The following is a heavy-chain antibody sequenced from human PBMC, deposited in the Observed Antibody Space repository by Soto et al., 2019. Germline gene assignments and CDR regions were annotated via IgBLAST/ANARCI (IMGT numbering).Heavy chain of an antibody. V-gene: IGHV4-31*03. CDR1: GDSISSGGYY. J-gene: IGHJ4*02. Sequence: LSLTCTVSGDSISSGGYYWNWIRQHPGKGLEWIGYIYYSGSTYYNPSLKSRVTISVDTSKNQFSLKLSSVTAADTAVYYCAREVPTPYYFDYWGQGTLVTVSS. CDR3: AREVPTPYYFDY. CDR2: IYYSGST.